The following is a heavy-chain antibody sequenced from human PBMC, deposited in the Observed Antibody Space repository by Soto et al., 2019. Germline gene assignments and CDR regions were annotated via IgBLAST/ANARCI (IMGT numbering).Heavy chain of an antibody. V-gene: IGHV3-21*01. CDR1: GFTFSSYS. J-gene: IGHJ4*02. D-gene: IGHD6-19*01. Sequence: PGGSLRLSCAASGFTFSSYSMNWVRQAPGKGLEWVSSISSSSSYIYYADSVKGRFTISRDNAKNSLYLQMNSLRAEDTAVYYCAREYSSGWYRTGDYWGQGTLVTVSS. CDR2: ISSSSSYI. CDR3: AREYSSGWYRTGDY.